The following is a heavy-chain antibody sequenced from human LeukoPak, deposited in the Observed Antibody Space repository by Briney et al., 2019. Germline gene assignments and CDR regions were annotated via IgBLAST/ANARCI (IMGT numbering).Heavy chain of an antibody. V-gene: IGHV4-31*03. D-gene: IGHD6-13*01. CDR1: GVSISSGGYY. J-gene: IGHJ5*02. CDR2: IYYSGTT. CDR3: ARATGGAAAADFDP. Sequence: SQTLSLTCTVSGVSISSGGYYWSWIRQHPGKGLEWIGFIYYSGTTYYNPSLKSRVSISIDTSKNQFSLKLSSVTAADTAIYYCARATGGAAAADFDPWGQGTLVTVSS.